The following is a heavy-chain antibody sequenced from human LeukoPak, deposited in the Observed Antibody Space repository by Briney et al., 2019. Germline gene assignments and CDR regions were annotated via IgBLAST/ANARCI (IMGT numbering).Heavy chain of an antibody. D-gene: IGHD3-9*01. Sequence: GGSLRLSCAASGFTFSSYGMHWVRQAPGKGLEWVAVISYDGSNKYYADSVKGRFTISRDNSKNTLYLQMNSLRAEDTAVYYCAKDHYDILTGYSWFDPWGQGTLVTVSS. CDR1: GFTFSSYG. J-gene: IGHJ5*02. V-gene: IGHV3-30*18. CDR3: AKDHYDILTGYSWFDP. CDR2: ISYDGSNK.